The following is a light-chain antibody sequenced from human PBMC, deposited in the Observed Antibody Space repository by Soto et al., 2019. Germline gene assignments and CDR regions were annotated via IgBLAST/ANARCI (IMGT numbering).Light chain of an antibody. CDR3: SSYTSDSTYV. Sequence: QSVLTQPASVSGSPGQSITISCTGTSSDVGGYNYVSWYQEHPGKAPKLMIYDVSNRPSGVSNRFSGSKAGNTASLTISGLQAEYEADYYCSSYTSDSTYVFGTGTQLTVL. CDR2: DVS. CDR1: SSDVGGYNY. J-gene: IGLJ1*01. V-gene: IGLV2-14*01.